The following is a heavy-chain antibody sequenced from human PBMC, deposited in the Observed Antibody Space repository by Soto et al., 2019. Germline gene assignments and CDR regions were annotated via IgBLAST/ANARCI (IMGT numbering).Heavy chain of an antibody. CDR1: GFHFSSYA. D-gene: IGHD3-16*01. CDR2: ISGSGGST. V-gene: IGHV3-23*01. Sequence: GGSLRLSCGSSGFHFSSYAMSLVRPVPGKGLEWVSAISGSGGSTYYADSVKGRFTISRDNSKNTLYLQMNSLRAEDTAVYYCAKDSMGGVYYFDYWGQGTLVTVSS. J-gene: IGHJ4*02. CDR3: AKDSMGGVYYFDY.